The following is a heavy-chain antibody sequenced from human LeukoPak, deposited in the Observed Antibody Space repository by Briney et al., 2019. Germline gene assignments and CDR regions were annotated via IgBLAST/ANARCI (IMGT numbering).Heavy chain of an antibody. D-gene: IGHD2-2*01. CDR2: INPSGGST. CDR1: GYTFTSYY. CDR3: ASPGYCSSTSCSLFGY. V-gene: IGHV1-46*01. Sequence: ASVKVSCKASGYTFTSYYMHWVRQAPGQGLEWMGIINPSGGSTSYAQKFQGRVTMTRDMSTSTVYMELSSLRSEDTAVYYYASPGYCSSTSCSLFGYWGQGTLVTVSS. J-gene: IGHJ4*02.